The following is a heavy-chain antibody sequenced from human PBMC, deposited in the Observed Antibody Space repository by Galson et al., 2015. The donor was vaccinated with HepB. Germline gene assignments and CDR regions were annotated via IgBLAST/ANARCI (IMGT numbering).Heavy chain of an antibody. CDR1: GYTFTGYY. D-gene: IGHD2-8*01. J-gene: IGHJ6*02. Sequence: SVKVSCKASGYTFTGYYMHWVRQAPGQGLEWMGWINPNSGGTNYAQKFQGWVTMTRDTSISTAYMELSRLRSDDTAVYYWARDPTSRYCANGVCPEGLYGTDVWGHGTTVTVSS. V-gene: IGHV1-2*04. CDR2: INPNSGGT. CDR3: ARDPTSRYCANGVCPEGLYGTDV.